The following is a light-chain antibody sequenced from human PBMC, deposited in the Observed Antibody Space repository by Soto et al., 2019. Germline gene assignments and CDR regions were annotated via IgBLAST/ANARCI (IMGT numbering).Light chain of an antibody. Sequence: EIVLPQSPGTLSLSPGERATLSCRASQSVSHNYLAWYQQKPGQSPTLLIYGASSRATGIPDRFSGSGSGTDFILTISRLEPEDFAVYYCQQYDRSWTFGQGTKVEIK. V-gene: IGKV3-20*01. CDR1: QSVSHNY. CDR2: GAS. CDR3: QQYDRSWT. J-gene: IGKJ1*01.